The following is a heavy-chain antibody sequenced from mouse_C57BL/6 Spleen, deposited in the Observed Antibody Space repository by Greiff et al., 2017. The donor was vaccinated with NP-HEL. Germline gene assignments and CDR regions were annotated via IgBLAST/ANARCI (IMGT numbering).Heavy chain of an antibody. V-gene: IGHV1-64*01. J-gene: IGHJ1*03. CDR1: GYTFTSYW. D-gene: IGHD3-1*01. Sequence: VQLQQPGAELVKPGASVKLSCKASGYTFTSYWMHWVKQRPGQGLEWIGMIHPNSGSTNYNEKFKSKATLTVDKSSSTAYMQLSSLTPEDSAVYYCARSGEKYFDVWGTGTTVTVSS. CDR2: IHPNSGST. CDR3: ARSGEKYFDV.